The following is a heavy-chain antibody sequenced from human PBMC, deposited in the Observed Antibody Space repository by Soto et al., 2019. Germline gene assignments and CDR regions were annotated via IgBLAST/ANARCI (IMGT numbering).Heavy chain of an antibody. CDR2: ISYDGSNK. V-gene: IGHV3-30-3*01. Sequence: QVQLVESGGGVVQPGRSLRLSCAASGFTFSSYAMHWVRQAPGKGLEWVAVISYDGSNKYYADSVKGRFTISRDNSKNTXYXXMNSLRAEDTAVYYRARDGESSGWYFPCYCYGMDVWGQRTTVTVSS. D-gene: IGHD6-19*01. CDR1: GFTFSSYA. CDR3: ARDGESSGWYFPCYCYGMDV. J-gene: IGHJ6*02.